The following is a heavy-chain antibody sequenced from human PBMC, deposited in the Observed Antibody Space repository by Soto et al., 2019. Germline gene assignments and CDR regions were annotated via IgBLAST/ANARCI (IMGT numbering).Heavy chain of an antibody. V-gene: IGHV1-8*01. CDR1: GYTFTSYD. CDR3: ARAGLGTSCYIPALCYYYYYMDV. CDR2: MNPNSGNT. J-gene: IGHJ6*03. D-gene: IGHD2-2*02. Sequence: ASVNVSCKASGYTFTSYDINWVRQATGQGLEWMGWMNPNSGNTGYAQKFQGRVTMTRNTSISTAYMELSSLRSEDTAVYYCARAGLGTSCYIPALCYYYYYMDVWGKGTTVTVSS.